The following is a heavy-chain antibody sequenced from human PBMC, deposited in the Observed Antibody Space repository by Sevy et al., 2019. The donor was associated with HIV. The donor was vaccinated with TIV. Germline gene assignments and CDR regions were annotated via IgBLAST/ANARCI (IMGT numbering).Heavy chain of an antibody. V-gene: IGHV3-15*07. Sequence: GGSLRLSCAASGFTFSNAWMNWVRQAPGKGLEWVGRIKSKTDGGTTDYAAPVKGRFTISRDDSKNTLYLQMNSLKTEDTAVYYCTIDPGRHGGVDYWGQGTLVTVSS. J-gene: IGHJ4*02. D-gene: IGHD3-10*01. CDR3: TIDPGRHGGVDY. CDR2: IKSKTDGGTT. CDR1: GFTFSNAW.